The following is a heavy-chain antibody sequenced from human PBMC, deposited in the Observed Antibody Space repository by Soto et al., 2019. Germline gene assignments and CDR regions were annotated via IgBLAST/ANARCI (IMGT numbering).Heavy chain of an antibody. J-gene: IGHJ6*02. CDR3: ATSTRLGYYYGMDV. CDR2: INAGNGNT. D-gene: IGHD6-19*01. Sequence: GPSVKVSCKASGYTFTSYAMHWVRQAPGQRLEWMGWINAGNGNTKYSQKFQGRVTITRDTSASTAYMELSSLRSEDTAVYYCATSTRLGYYYGMDVWGQGTTVTVSS. V-gene: IGHV1-3*01. CDR1: GYTFTSYA.